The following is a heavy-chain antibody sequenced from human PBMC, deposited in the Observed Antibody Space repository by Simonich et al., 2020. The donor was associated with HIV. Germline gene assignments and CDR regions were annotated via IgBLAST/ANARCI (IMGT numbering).Heavy chain of an antibody. V-gene: IGHV1-69*12. CDR1: VGPFSSFA. CDR2: IIPISGTA. D-gene: IGHD3-10*01. CDR3: ARKGGGRGVYYFDY. J-gene: IGHJ4*02. Sequence: QVQLVQSGAEVKKPGSSVKVSCKVSVGPFSSFAISWVRQAPGLGLEWVGGIIPISGTANYAQMFQGRVTITADESTSTAYMELSSLRSEDTGIYYCARKGGGRGVYYFDYWGQGTLVTVSS.